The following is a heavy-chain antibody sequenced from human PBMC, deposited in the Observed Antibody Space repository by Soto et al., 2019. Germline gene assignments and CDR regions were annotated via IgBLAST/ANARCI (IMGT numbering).Heavy chain of an antibody. V-gene: IGHV1-69*13. Sequence: SVKVSCKACGVTFSSYAISWVRQAPGQGLEWMGGIIPIFGTANYAQKFQGRVTITADESTSTAYMELSSLRSEDTAVYYCASSYDFWSGYYTYFDYWGQGTLVTVSS. CDR3: ASSYDFWSGYYTYFDY. D-gene: IGHD3-3*01. CDR2: IIPIFGTA. J-gene: IGHJ4*02. CDR1: GVTFSSYA.